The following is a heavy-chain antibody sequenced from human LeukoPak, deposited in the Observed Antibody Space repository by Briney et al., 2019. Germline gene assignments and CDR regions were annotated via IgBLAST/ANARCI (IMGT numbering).Heavy chain of an antibody. CDR2: IIPILGIA. V-gene: IGHV1-69*04. Sequence: SVMVSCKASGGTFSSYAISWVRQAPGQGLEWMGRIIPILGIANYAQKFQGRVTITADKSTSTAYMELSSLRSEDTAVYYCARDHRVLAFDYWGQGTLVTVSS. CDR3: ARDHRVLAFDY. J-gene: IGHJ4*02. D-gene: IGHD2-8*02. CDR1: GGTFSSYA.